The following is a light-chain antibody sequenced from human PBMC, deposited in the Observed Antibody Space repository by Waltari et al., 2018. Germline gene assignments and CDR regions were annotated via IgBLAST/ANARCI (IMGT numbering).Light chain of an antibody. J-gene: IGLJ2*01. CDR2: GNS. Sequence: QSALTQEASVSGAVGQKVTLSCSGDTNNVGSYAVGWYQQISHGARKTVMFGNSLPSGIPDRFSGSKSGTTASLTIAGVQPEDEADYYCSTWDYSLSVMVFGGGTKVSVL. CDR3: STWDYSLSVMV. V-gene: IGLV1-36*01. CDR1: TNNVGSYA.